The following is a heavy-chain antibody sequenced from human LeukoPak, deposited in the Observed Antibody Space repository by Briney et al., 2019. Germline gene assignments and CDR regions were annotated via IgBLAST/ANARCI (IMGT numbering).Heavy chain of an antibody. CDR2: INPNSGGT. D-gene: IGHD3-16*01. Sequence: ASVTVSCKASGYTFTGSYMHWVRQAPGQGLEWMGWINPNSGGTNYAQKFQGWVTMTRDTSITTAYMELSRLRSDDTAVYHCARGVGGFSPYYGMDVWGQGTTVTVSS. V-gene: IGHV1-2*04. J-gene: IGHJ6*02. CDR1: GYTFTGSY. CDR3: ARGVGGFSPYYGMDV.